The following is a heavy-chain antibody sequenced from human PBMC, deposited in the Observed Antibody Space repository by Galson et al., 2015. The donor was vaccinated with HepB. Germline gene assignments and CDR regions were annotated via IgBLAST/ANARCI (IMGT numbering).Heavy chain of an antibody. CDR1: GFTFSSYA. Sequence: SLRLSCAASGFTFSSYAMHWVRQAPGKGLEWVAVISYDGSNKYYADSVKGRFTISRDNSKNTLYLQMNSLRAEDTAVYYCARDSCSGGSCYSGDAFDIWGQGTMVTVSS. CDR3: ARDSCSGGSCYSGDAFDI. D-gene: IGHD2-15*01. V-gene: IGHV3-30*04. J-gene: IGHJ3*02. CDR2: ISYDGSNK.